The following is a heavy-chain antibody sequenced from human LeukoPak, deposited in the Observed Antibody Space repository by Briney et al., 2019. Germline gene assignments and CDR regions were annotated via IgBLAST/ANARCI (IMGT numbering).Heavy chain of an antibody. CDR1: GGSISSYY. J-gene: IGHJ3*02. CDR3: ARGDAVAAPDADAFDI. Sequence: SETLSLTCTVSGGSISSYYWSWIRQPPGKGLEWIGYIYYSGSTNYNPSLKSRVTISVDTSKNQSSLKLSSVTAADTAVYYCARGDAVAAPDADAFDIWGQGTMVTVSS. V-gene: IGHV4-59*01. D-gene: IGHD6-13*01. CDR2: IYYSGST.